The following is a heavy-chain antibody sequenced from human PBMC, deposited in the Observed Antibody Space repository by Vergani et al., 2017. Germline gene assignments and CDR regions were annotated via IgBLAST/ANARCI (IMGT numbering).Heavy chain of an antibody. CDR1: GYSISSGYY. CDR3: AKQPYYPNKGGFFFDI. D-gene: IGHD1-26*01. V-gene: IGHV4-38-2*01. Sequence: QLQLQESGPGLVKPSETLSLTCAVSGYSISSGYYWGWSRQPPGKGLEWIGSIHHSGNTYYDPSLESRVTISVDTSKNQFSLTLNSVTAADTAVYYCAKQPYYPNKGGFFFDIWGGGTLVTVSS. J-gene: IGHJ2*01. CDR2: IHHSGNT.